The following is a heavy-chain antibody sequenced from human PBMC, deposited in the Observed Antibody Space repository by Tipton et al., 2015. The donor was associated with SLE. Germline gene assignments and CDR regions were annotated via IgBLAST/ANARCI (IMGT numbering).Heavy chain of an antibody. CDR3: ARGTAYYHDSSDWFDP. V-gene: IGHV3-33*01. CDR1: GFTFNRHG. Sequence: SLRLSCAASGFTFNRHGIHWVRQAPGKGLEWVAIIWYDGSNTYYADSVKGRFTISRDNSKNTLSLQMNSLRAEDTAVYYCARGTAYYHDSSDWFDPWGQGTLVTVSS. J-gene: IGHJ5*02. D-gene: IGHD3-22*01. CDR2: IWYDGSNT.